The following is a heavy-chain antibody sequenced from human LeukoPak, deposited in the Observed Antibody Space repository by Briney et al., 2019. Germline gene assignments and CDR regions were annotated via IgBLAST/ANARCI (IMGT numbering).Heavy chain of an antibody. V-gene: IGHV4-59*08. J-gene: IGHJ6*02. CDR2: IYYSGST. D-gene: IGHD2-15*01. CDR1: GGSISSYY. CDR3: ARRTPPNCSGGSCYYYYGMDV. Sequence: SETLSLTCTVSGGSISSYYWSWIRQPPGKGLEWIGYIYYSGSTNYNPSLKSRVTISVDTSKNRVSLKMSSVTAADTAVYYCARRTPPNCSGGSCYYYYGMDVWGQGTTVTVSS.